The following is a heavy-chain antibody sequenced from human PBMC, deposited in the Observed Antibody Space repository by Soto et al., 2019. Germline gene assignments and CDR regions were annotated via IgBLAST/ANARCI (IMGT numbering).Heavy chain of an antibody. CDR3: ARGGQRGYSYTRYKGAGMDV. CDR1: GGTFSSYA. V-gene: IGHV1-69*01. CDR2: ITPIFGTA. D-gene: IGHD5-18*01. J-gene: IGHJ6*02. Sequence: QVQLVQSGAEVKKPGSSVKVSCKASGGTFSSYAISWVRQAPGQGLEWMGGITPIFGTANYAQKFQGRVTITADDSTSTGYMELSSLRSEDTAVYYCARGGQRGYSYTRYKGAGMDVWGQGTTVTVSS.